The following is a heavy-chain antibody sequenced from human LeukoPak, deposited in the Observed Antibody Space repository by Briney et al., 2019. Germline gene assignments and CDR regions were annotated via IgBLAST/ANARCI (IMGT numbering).Heavy chain of an antibody. CDR2: IDFDGSGT. D-gene: IGHD3-3*01. CDR1: GFTFSSYW. CDR3: ARGRYEFDY. V-gene: IGHV3-74*03. J-gene: IGHJ4*02. Sequence: RGSLRLSCAASGFTFSSYWMHWVRQVPGKGLVWVSRIDFDGSGTTYADSVKGRFTISRDNAKNTLYLQMNSLRVEDTAIYYCARGRYEFDYWGQGTLVTVSS.